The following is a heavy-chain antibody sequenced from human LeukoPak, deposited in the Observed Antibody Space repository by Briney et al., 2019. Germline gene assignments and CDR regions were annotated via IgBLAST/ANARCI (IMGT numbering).Heavy chain of an antibody. CDR1: GGSISSGDYS. CDR2: IYHTGNT. D-gene: IGHD6-13*01. Sequence: SQTLSLTCAVSGGSISSGDYSWSWIRQPPGNGLEWIGYIYHTGNTNYNPSLRSRVTISVARSKNQFSLRLSSVTAADTAVYYCARARESMATAGSYFDYWGQGTLVTVSS. V-gene: IGHV4-30-2*01. CDR3: ARARESMATAGSYFDY. J-gene: IGHJ4*02.